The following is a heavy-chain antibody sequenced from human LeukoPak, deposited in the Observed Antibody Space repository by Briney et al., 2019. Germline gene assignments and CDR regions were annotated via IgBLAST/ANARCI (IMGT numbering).Heavy chain of an antibody. J-gene: IGHJ4*02. Sequence: GGSLRLSCAASGFTFSSYSMNWVRQAPGKGLEWVSSISSSSSYIYYADSVKGRFTISRDNAENSLYLQMNSLRAEDTAVYYCARDKHSSGLIDYWGQGTLVTVSS. D-gene: IGHD6-19*01. CDR1: GFTFSSYS. CDR2: ISSSSSYI. V-gene: IGHV3-21*01. CDR3: ARDKHSSGLIDY.